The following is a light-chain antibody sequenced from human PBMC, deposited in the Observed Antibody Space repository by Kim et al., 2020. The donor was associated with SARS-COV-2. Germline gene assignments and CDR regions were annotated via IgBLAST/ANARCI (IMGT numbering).Light chain of an antibody. CDR2: EDD. V-gene: IGLV6-57*03. CDR1: SGGVDANY. J-gene: IGLJ2*01. Sequence: GGTVTISCTRSSGGVDANYVKWYQQRPGGVPTTVIYEDDQRPSGVSDRFSGSIDNSSNSASLTISGLRTEDEADYYCQSYNRDNVIFGGGTQLTVL. CDR3: QSYNRDNVI.